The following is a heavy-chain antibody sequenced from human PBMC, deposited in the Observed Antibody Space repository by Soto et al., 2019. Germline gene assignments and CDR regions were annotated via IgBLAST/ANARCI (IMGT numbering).Heavy chain of an antibody. Sequence: GGSLRLSCEASGFTFRNYDMHWVRQGTGKGLEWVSGISAAGDPDYADSVEGRFTISRENAQNSFFLQMNSLRVGDTAVYYCARAYTGRLPRRADYYYALDVWGQGIMVTVSS. CDR2: ISAAGDP. CDR1: GFTFRNYD. CDR3: ARAYTGRLPRRADYYYALDV. D-gene: IGHD2-15*01. V-gene: IGHV3-13*05. J-gene: IGHJ6*02.